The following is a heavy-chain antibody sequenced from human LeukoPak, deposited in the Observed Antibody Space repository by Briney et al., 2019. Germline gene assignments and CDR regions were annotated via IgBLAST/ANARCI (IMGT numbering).Heavy chain of an antibody. Sequence: GASVKVSCKASGGTFSSYAISWVRQAPGQGLEWMGGIIPIFGTANYAQEFQGRVTITADESTSTAYMELSGLRSEDTAVYYCARGYSPASYGMDVWGQGTTVTVSS. CDR3: ARGYSPASYGMDV. CDR1: GGTFSSYA. V-gene: IGHV1-69*13. J-gene: IGHJ6*02. CDR2: IIPIFGTA. D-gene: IGHD2-2*01.